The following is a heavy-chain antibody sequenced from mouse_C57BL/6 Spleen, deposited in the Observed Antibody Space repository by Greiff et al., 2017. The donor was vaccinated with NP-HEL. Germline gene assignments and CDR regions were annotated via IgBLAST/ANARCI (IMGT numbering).Heavy chain of an antibody. D-gene: IGHD1-1*02. CDR3: AGEGRWGNSDY. V-gene: IGHV14-2*01. CDR1: GFNIKDYY. CDR2: IDPEDGET. Sequence: EVQLQQSGAELLKPGASVKLSCTASGFNIKDYYMHWVKQRTEQGLEWIGRIDPEDGETKCAPIFQGKATIAADTSSNTADLQLSSLTSEDTAVYYCAGEGRWGNSDYWGQGTTLTVSS. J-gene: IGHJ2*01.